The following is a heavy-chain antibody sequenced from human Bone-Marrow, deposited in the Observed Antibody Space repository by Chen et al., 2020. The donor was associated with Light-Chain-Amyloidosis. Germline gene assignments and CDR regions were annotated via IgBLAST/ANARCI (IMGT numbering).Heavy chain of an antibody. CDR3: AKDRGSYFDY. CDR2: ISGSGGST. CDR1: GFTFSSYA. Sequence: EVQLLESGGGFVQPGGSLRLSCAASGFTFSSYAMSWVRQAPGKGLEWVSAISGSGGSTYYADSVKVRFTISRDNSKNTLYLPMNSLRAEDTAVYYCAKDRGSYFDYWGQGTLVTVSS. V-gene: IGHV3-23*01. D-gene: IGHD3-16*01. J-gene: IGHJ4*02.